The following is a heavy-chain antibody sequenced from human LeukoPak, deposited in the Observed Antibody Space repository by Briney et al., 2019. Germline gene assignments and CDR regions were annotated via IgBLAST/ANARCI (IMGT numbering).Heavy chain of an antibody. V-gene: IGHV4-59*12. CDR1: GGSISSYY. Sequence: PSETLSLTCTVSGGSISSYYWSWIRQSPGKGLEWIGVIDHSGSTHYNPSLKSRVAISVDTSKNQFSLRLNSVTAADTAVYFCARDGPSRPFTIWGQGTLVTVSS. D-gene: IGHD5-24*01. J-gene: IGHJ4*02. CDR2: IDHSGST. CDR3: ARDGPSRPFTI.